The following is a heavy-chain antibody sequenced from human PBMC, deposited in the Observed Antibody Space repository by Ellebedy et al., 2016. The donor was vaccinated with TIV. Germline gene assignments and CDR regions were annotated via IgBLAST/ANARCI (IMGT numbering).Heavy chain of an antibody. Sequence: GESLKISCAASGFTFSSYWMSWVRQAPGKGLEWVANIQQDGSEKYYVDSVKGRFTISRDNAKNSLYLQMNSLRAVDTAVYFCAKDRTPGDGYWVFDYWGQGTLVTVSS. CDR1: GFTFSSYW. J-gene: IGHJ4*02. CDR2: IQQDGSEK. CDR3: AKDRTPGDGYWVFDY. V-gene: IGHV3-7*03. D-gene: IGHD5-18*01.